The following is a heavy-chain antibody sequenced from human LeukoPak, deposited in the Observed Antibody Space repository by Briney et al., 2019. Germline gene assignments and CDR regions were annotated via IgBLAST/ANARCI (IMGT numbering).Heavy chain of an antibody. CDR2: IYHSGST. CDR1: GYSISSGYY. Sequence: SETLTLTCAVSGYSISSGYYWGWLRQPPGTGLEWIGSIYHSGSTYYNPSLKSRVTISVDTSKNQFSLKLSSVTAADTAVYYCARVMGIAVAGNYFDYWGQGTLVTVSS. D-gene: IGHD6-19*01. J-gene: IGHJ4*02. CDR3: ARVMGIAVAGNYFDY. V-gene: IGHV4-38-2*01.